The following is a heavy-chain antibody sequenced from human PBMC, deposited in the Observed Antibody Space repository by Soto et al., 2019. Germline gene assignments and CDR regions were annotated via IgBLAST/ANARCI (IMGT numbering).Heavy chain of an antibody. CDR2: INPSGGST. CDR1: GYTFTSYY. Sequence: ASVKVSCKASGYTFTSYYMHWVRQAPGQGLEWMGIINPSGGSTSYAQKFQGRVTMTRDTSTSTVYMELSSLRSEDTAVYYCARGGIYYDSSGYPADDAFDIWGQGTMVTVSS. CDR3: ARGGIYYDSSGYPADDAFDI. J-gene: IGHJ3*02. V-gene: IGHV1-46*01. D-gene: IGHD3-22*01.